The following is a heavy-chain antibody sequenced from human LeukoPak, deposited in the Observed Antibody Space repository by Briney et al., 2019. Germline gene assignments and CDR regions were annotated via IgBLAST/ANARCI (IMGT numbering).Heavy chain of an antibody. V-gene: IGHV3-15*01. D-gene: IGHD2-2*01. CDR3: TTDNRFWAVPAAPRGSDP. CDR2: IKSKTDGGTT. Sequence: PGGSLRLSCAASGFTFSNAWMSWVRQAPGKGLEWVGRIKSKTDGGTTGYAAPVKGRFTISRDDSKNTLYLQMNSLKTEDTAVYYCTTDNRFWAVPAAPRGSDPWGQGTLVTVSS. CDR1: GFTFSNAW. J-gene: IGHJ5*02.